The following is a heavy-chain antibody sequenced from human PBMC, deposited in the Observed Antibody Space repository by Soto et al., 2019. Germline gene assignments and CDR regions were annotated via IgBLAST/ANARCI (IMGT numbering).Heavy chain of an antibody. D-gene: IGHD3-22*01. CDR3: ARKDKSGYFNWFDP. J-gene: IGHJ5*02. V-gene: IGHV5-51*01. Sequence: RGESLKISCRTSGYRFTSYWIAWVRQMPGKGLEWMGIIFPSDSDTRYSPSFQGQVTISADRSTSTVFLQWASLKASDTAVYFCARKDKSGYFNWFDPWGQGTLDTVSS. CDR1: GYRFTSYW. CDR2: IFPSDSDT.